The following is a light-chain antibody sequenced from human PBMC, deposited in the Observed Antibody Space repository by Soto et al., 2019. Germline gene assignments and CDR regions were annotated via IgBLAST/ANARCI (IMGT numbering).Light chain of an antibody. CDR3: HQCDSSPWT. CDR1: QSLSSNY. CDR2: GAS. Sequence: EIVLTQSPGTRSFSPGERATLSCRASQSLSSNYLAWYQQKPGQSPRLLIYGASSRATGIPDRFSGSGSGTDFTLTISRLEPEDFAVFYCHQCDSSPWTFGQGTKVDIK. V-gene: IGKV3-20*01. J-gene: IGKJ1*01.